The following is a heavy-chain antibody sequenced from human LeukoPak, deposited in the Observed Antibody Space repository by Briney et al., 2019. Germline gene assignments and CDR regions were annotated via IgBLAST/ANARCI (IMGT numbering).Heavy chain of an antibody. J-gene: IGHJ4*02. D-gene: IGHD3-22*01. V-gene: IGHV4-38-2*01. CDR2: IYHSGSS. CDR3: ERGSQSFYYDSSGYPFDS. Sequence: SETLSLTCAASGLSISIGYYWGWIRQPPGKGLEWIGSIYHSGSSYYNPSLRSRVAMSVDTSRNQFSLKLTSVTVADTAVYYCERGSQSFYYDSSGYPFDSWGQGTLVTVSS. CDR1: GLSISIGYY.